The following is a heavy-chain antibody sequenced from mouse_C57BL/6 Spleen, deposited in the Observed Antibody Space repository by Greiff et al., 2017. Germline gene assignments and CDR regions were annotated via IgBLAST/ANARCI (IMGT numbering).Heavy chain of an antibody. CDR1: GYSINSGYY. CDR2: ISYDGSN. V-gene: IGHV3-6*01. Sequence: EVKLMDSGPGLVKPSQSLSLTCSVTGYSINSGYYWNWIRQFPGNKLEWMGYISYDGSNNYNPSLKNRISITRDTSKNQFFLKLNAVTTEDTATYYCASGLFAYWGQGTLVTVSA. D-gene: IGHD3-1*01. J-gene: IGHJ3*01. CDR3: ASGLFAY.